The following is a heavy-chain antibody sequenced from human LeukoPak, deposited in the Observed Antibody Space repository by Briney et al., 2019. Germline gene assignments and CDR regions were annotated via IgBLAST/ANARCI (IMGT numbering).Heavy chain of an antibody. V-gene: IGHV3-11*01. J-gene: IGHJ6*02. CDR2: ISSSGSTI. Sequence: SGGSLRLSCAASGFTFSNAYMNWVRQAPGKGLEWVSYISSSGSTIYYADSVKGRFTISRDNAKNSLYLQMNSLRAEDTAVYYCARDNVGATRGYYYYGMDVWGQGTTVTVSS. CDR1: GFTFSNAY. CDR3: ARDNVGATRGYYYYGMDV. D-gene: IGHD1-26*01.